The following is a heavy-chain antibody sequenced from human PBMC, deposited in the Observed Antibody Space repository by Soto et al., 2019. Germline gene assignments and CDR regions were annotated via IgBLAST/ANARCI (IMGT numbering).Heavy chain of an antibody. V-gene: IGHV1-2*02. D-gene: IGHD6-19*01. CDR3: AKSPINGWHAAFDY. CDR1: GNTFTDYY. CDR2: INPNNGDT. J-gene: IGHJ4*02. Sequence: VKVSCKASGNTFTDYYIHWVRQAPGEGLEWMGWINPNNGDTNYAQKFQGRVTMTRDTSISTAYMEMSRLRFDDTAVYYCAKSPINGWHAAFDYWGQGTPVNASS.